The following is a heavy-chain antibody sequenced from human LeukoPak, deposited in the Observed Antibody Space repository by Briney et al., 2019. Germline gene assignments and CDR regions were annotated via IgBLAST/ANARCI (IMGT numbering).Heavy chain of an antibody. CDR3: ARDVLRFLEWLLSGDY. CDR1: RFTFSSYA. D-gene: IGHD3-3*01. CDR2: ISYDGSNK. J-gene: IGHJ4*02. Sequence: GGSLRLSCPAPRFTFSSYAMHWVRQAPGKGLEWVAVISYDGSNKYYADSVKGRFTISRDNSKNTLYLQMNSLRAEDTAVYYCARDVLRFLEWLLSGDYWGQGTLVTVSS. V-gene: IGHV3-30-3*01.